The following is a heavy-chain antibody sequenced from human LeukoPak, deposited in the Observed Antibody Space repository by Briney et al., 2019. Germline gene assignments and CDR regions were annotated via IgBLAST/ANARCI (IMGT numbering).Heavy chain of an antibody. CDR1: GGSISSSNW. CDR2: IYHSGST. J-gene: IGHJ4*02. CDR3: ARGGPFVEMATIREGDY. Sequence: PSETLSLTCAVSGGSISSSNWWSWVRQPPGKGLEWIGEIYHSGSTNYNPSLKSRVTISVDKSKNQFSLKLSSVTAADTAVYYCARGGPFVEMATIREGDYWGQGTLVTVSS. V-gene: IGHV4-4*02. D-gene: IGHD5-24*01.